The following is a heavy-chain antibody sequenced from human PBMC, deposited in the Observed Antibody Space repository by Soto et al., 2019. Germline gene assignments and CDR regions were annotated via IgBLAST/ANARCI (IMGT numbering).Heavy chain of an antibody. Sequence: APVTVSRKVSGYILTELCMHWVRHLPCKGFEWIGGFHHEDSDTIYAQKFHGRVTMTKDRSTDQAYMELSSLRPEDAAVYYCAAFWLCYFWGKGPLVTV. D-gene: IGHD3-9*01. CDR3: AAFWLCYF. CDR1: GYILTELC. CDR2: FHHEDSDT. J-gene: IGHJ4*02. V-gene: IGHV1-24*01.